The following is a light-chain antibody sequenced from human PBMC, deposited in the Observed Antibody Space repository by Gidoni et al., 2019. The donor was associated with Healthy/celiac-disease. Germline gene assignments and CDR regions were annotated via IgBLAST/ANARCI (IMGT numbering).Light chain of an antibody. J-gene: IGKJ4*01. CDR3: QQYGSSPRELT. Sequence: DIVLTQSPGTLSLSPGERATLSCRASQSVSSSYLAWYQQKPGQAPRLLSYGASSRATGIPDRFSGSGSGTDFTLTISRLEPEDFAVYYCQQYGSSPRELTFGGXTKVEIK. CDR1: QSVSSSY. V-gene: IGKV3-20*01. CDR2: GAS.